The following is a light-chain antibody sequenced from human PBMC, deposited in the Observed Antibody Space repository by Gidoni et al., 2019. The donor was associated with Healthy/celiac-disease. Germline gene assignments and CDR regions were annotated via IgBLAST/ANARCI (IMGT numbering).Light chain of an antibody. CDR1: QSISSY. J-gene: IGKJ1*01. V-gene: IGKV1-39*01. CDR2: AAS. CDR3: QQSYSTPRT. Sequence: DIQMTKSPSSRSASVGDRVTITCRAGQSISSYLNWYQQKPGKAPKLLIYAASSLQSGVPSRFSGSGSGTDFTLTISSLQPEDFATYYCQQSYSTPRTFGQGTKVEIK.